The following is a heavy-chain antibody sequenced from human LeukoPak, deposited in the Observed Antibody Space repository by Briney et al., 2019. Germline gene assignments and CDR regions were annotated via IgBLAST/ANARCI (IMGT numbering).Heavy chain of an antibody. CDR1: GFTFSSYS. V-gene: IGHV3-48*01. J-gene: IGHJ6*03. Sequence: PGGSLRLSCAASGFTFSSYSMNWVRQAPGKGLEWVSYISSGSSTIYYADSVKGRFTFSRDNAKNSLYLQMNSLRAEDTAVYYCARAVCSSGNYWSYYYYMDVWGKGTTVTVSS. D-gene: IGHD3-22*01. CDR3: ARAVCSSGNYWSYYYYMDV. CDR2: ISSGSSTI.